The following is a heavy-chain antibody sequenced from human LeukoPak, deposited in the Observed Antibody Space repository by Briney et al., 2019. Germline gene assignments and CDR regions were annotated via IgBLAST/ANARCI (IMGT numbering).Heavy chain of an antibody. J-gene: IGHJ4*02. Sequence: GGSLRLSCAASGFTFSSYSMNWVRQAPGKGLEWVSSTSSSSSYIYYADSVKGRFTISRDNAKNSLYLQMNSLRAEDTAVYYCARDLGSSTTMIVIWSEGGFDYWGQGTLVTVSS. CDR2: TSSSSSYI. V-gene: IGHV3-21*01. D-gene: IGHD3-22*01. CDR3: ARDLGSSTTMIVIWSEGGFDY. CDR1: GFTFSSYS.